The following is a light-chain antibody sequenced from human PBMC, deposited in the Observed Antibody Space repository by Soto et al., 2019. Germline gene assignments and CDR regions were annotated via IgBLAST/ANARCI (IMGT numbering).Light chain of an antibody. J-gene: IGKJ2*03. V-gene: IGKV1-33*01. CDR3: QQYNEFPYS. CDR1: QDIGKF. CDR2: GSS. Sequence: DFQMTQSPSSLSASVVDSVTITCQASQDIGKFLNWYQQKPGEAPKLLIHGSSNLETGVPSRFSGSGSGTAFSFTIRSLQPDDFGTYYCQQYNEFPYSFGQGTKLEIK.